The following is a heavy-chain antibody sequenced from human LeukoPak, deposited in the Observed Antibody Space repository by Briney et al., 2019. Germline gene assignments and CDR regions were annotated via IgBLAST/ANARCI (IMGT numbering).Heavy chain of an antibody. J-gene: IGHJ4*02. V-gene: IGHV3-11*01. Sequence: GGSLRLSCTASGFTLSDYYLTWIRQAPGKGLEWVSYITSRGTTIYHADSVKGRFTISRDNAKNSLYLQMNSLRAEDTAVYYCVSEESSGFIFYFDYWGEGTLVAVSS. D-gene: IGHD3-9*01. CDR3: VSEESSGFIFYFDY. CDR1: GFTLSDYY. CDR2: ITSRGTTI.